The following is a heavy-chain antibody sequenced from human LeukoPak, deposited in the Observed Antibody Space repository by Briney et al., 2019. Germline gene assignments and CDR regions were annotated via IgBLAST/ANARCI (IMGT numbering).Heavy chain of an antibody. CDR3: ARRVIWKWFDP. CDR2: MNPNSGNT. J-gene: IGHJ5*02. CDR1: GYAFTSYD. D-gene: IGHD2/OR15-2a*01. V-gene: IGHV1-8*01. Sequence: ASVTVSFKASGYAFTSYDINWVRQATGQGLEWMGWMNPNSGNTGYAQKFQGRVTMTRNTSISTAHMELSSLRSEDTAVYYCARRVIWKWFDPWGQGTLVTVSS.